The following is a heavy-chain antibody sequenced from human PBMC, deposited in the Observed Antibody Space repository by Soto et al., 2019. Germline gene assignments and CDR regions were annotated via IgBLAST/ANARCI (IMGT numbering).Heavy chain of an antibody. V-gene: IGHV4-31*03. D-gene: IGHD6-13*01. CDR1: GGSINSGGYY. Sequence: QVQLQESGPGLVKPSQTLSLTCTVSGGSINSGGYYWSWIRQHPGKGLEWIGYIYYSGSTSYNPSHNSRVSPSVDTSHNQCSQKQSSVTAAATAVYYWAGEPLCRSCWGQGSPLTVSS. J-gene: IGHJ4*02. CDR3: AGEPLCRSC. CDR2: IYYSGST.